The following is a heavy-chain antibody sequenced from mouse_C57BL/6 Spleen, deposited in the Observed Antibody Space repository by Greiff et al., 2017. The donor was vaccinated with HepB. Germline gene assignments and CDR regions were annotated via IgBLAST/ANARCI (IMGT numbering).Heavy chain of an antibody. CDR3: TTDRGYFGG. CDR2: IDPENGDT. J-gene: IGHJ1*03. CDR1: GFNIKDDY. Sequence: VQLQQSGAELVRPGASVKLSCTASGFNIKDDYMHWVKQRPEQGLEWIGWIDPENGDTEYASKFQGKATITADTSSNTAYLQLSSLTSEDTAVNYCTTDRGYFGGWGTGTTVTVSS. V-gene: IGHV14-4*01.